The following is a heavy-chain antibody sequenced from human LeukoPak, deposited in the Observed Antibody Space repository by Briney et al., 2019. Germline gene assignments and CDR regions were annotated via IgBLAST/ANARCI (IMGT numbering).Heavy chain of an antibody. Sequence: ASVKVSCKASGNTFTTCDINWVRQATGQGLEWMGWMNPNSDNTGYAQKFQGRVTMTRNTSISTAYMELSSLRSEDTAVYYCARGRRRDGYYFDYWGQGTLVTVSS. V-gene: IGHV1-8*01. CDR3: ARGRRRDGYYFDY. D-gene: IGHD5-24*01. J-gene: IGHJ4*02. CDR2: MNPNSDNT. CDR1: GNTFTTCD.